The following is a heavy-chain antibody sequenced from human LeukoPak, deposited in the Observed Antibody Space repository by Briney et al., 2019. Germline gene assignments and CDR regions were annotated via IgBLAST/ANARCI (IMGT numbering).Heavy chain of an antibody. D-gene: IGHD2-21*02. CDR1: GFTFSSYA. V-gene: IGHV3-23*01. Sequence: GGSLRLSCAASGFTFSSYAMSWVRQAPGKGLEWVSAISGSGGSTYYADSAEGRFTISRDNSKNTLYLQMNSLRAEDTAVYYCAKDAWRGYCGGDCYKFDYWGQGTLVTVSS. CDR2: ISGSGGST. J-gene: IGHJ4*02. CDR3: AKDAWRGYCGGDCYKFDY.